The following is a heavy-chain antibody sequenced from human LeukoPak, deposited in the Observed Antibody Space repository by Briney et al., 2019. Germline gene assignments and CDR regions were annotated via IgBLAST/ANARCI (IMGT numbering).Heavy chain of an antibody. D-gene: IGHD3-22*01. V-gene: IGHV3-49*04. CDR2: IRSKAYGATT. CDR3: TRDPYYYDSSGHEWPDP. Sequence: GRSLRLSCATSGFSFGGYALTWVRQAPGKGLEWVGFIRSKAYGATTEYSASVKGRFTISRDDSKIIAYLQMNSMKNEETAVYYCTRDPYYYDSSGHEWPDPWGQGTLVTASS. J-gene: IGHJ5*02. CDR1: GFSFGGYA.